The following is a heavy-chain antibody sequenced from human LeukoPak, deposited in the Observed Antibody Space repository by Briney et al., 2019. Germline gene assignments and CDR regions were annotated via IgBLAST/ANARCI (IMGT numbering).Heavy chain of an antibody. V-gene: IGHV3-21*01. J-gene: IGHJ4*02. D-gene: IGHD2-2*02. CDR1: GFTFSDYS. CDR2: ISSTSSYI. Sequence: PGGSLRLSCAASGFTFSDYSMNWVRQAPGKGLEWVSSISSTSSYIYYADSVQGRFTISRDNAKNSLYLQMNSLRAEDTAVYYCARALDCSSASCYSYYFDYWAREPWSPSPQ. CDR3: ARALDCSSASCYSYYFDY.